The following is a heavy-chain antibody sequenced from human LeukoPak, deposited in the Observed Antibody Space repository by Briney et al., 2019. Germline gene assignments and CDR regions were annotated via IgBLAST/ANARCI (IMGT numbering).Heavy chain of an antibody. D-gene: IGHD1-26*01. J-gene: IGHJ4*02. CDR1: GFTFTNFG. V-gene: IGHV3-33*08. CDR2: IWANGINK. Sequence: PGMSLRLSCAASGFTFTNFGMHWVRQTPGKGLEWVAVIWANGINKYYADFVKGRFTFSRDNSKNTLYLQMNSLRAEDTAVYYCARYSEGIVGATGFDYWGQGTLVTVSS. CDR3: ARYSEGIVGATGFDY.